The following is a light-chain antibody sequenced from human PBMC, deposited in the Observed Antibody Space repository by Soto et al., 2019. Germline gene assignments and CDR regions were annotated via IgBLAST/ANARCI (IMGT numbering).Light chain of an antibody. J-gene: IGLJ3*02. CDR1: SSNIGRDT. V-gene: IGLV1-44*01. CDR2: SNN. CDR3: ASWDGSLNGWV. Sequence: QSALTQSPSASGTPGQRVTISCSGGSSNIGRDTVNWYQQLPGTAPKLLIYSNNQRPSGVPDRFSGSKSGTSASLAISGLQSEDEADYYCASWDGSLNGWVFGGGTKVTVL.